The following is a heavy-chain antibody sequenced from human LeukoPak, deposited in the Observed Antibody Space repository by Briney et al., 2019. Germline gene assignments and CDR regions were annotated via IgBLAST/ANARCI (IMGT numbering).Heavy chain of an antibody. D-gene: IGHD2/OR15-2a*01. CDR2: ITGSGDTI. CDR1: GFTFSSYE. Sequence: GGSLRLSCSASGFTFSSYEMNWVRQSPGKGLEWISYITGSGDTIYYADSVKGRFTISRDNAKNSLFLQMNSLTADDTAVYYCARERTTIVSGTTIGAYWGQGTLVTVSS. J-gene: IGHJ4*02. CDR3: ARERTTIVSGTTIGAY. V-gene: IGHV3-48*03.